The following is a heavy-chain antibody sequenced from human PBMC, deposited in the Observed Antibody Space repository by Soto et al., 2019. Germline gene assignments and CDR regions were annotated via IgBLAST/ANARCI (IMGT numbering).Heavy chain of an antibody. Sequence: EVQLVASGGDLVQPGGSLRLSCAASGFTSSDHYVDWVRQAPGKGLEWVGRTRNKANSYTTEYAASVKARVTISRDDSTNSLYLQMNNLKTEDTAIYDCARSASGGYVHYWGQGTRVTVS. CDR3: ARSASGGYVHY. CDR1: GFTSSDHY. CDR2: TRNKANSYTT. D-gene: IGHD2-15*01. V-gene: IGHV3-72*01. J-gene: IGHJ4*02.